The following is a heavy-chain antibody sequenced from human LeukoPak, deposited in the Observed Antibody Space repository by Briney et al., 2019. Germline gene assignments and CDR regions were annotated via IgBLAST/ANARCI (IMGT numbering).Heavy chain of an antibody. Sequence: GASVKVSFKASGGTFTSYAISWVRQAPGQGLEWMGEIIPIFGTANYAQKFQGRVTITTDESTSTAYMELSSLRSEDTAVYYCARAGYSSSWYWFDPWGQGTLATVSS. V-gene: IGHV1-69*05. J-gene: IGHJ5*02. CDR3: ARAGYSSSWYWFDP. D-gene: IGHD6-13*01. CDR1: GGTFTSYA. CDR2: IIPIFGTA.